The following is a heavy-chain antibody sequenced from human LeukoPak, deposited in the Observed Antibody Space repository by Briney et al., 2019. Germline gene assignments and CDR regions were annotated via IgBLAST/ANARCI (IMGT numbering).Heavy chain of an antibody. Sequence: GGSLRLSCPASGFTFSSYEMNWVRQAPGKGLEWVSDISSSGSTIYYADSVKGRFTISRDNAKNSLYLQINSPRVEDTAVYYCESLAGGYFFDHWGQGTLVTVSS. V-gene: IGHV3-48*03. D-gene: IGHD1-26*01. CDR1: GFTFSSYE. CDR2: ISSSGSTI. CDR3: ESLAGGYFFDH. J-gene: IGHJ4*02.